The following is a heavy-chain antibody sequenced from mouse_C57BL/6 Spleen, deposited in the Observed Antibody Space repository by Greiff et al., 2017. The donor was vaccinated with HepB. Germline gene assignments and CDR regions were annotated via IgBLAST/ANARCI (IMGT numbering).Heavy chain of an antibody. Sequence: VQLQESGPGLVQPSQSLSITCTVSGFSLTSYGVHWVRQSPGKGLEWLGVIWRGGSTDYNAAFMSRLSITKDNSRSQVFFKMNSLQADDTAIYYCAKKPNGHWYFDVWGTGTTVTVSS. CDR1: GFSLTSYG. CDR2: IWRGGST. D-gene: IGHD1-1*02. CDR3: AKKPNGHWYFDV. V-gene: IGHV2-5*01. J-gene: IGHJ1*03.